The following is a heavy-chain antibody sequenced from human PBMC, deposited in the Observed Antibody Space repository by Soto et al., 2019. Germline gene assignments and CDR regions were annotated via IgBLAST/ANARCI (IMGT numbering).Heavy chain of an antibody. CDR3: GRGIVATKTFNY. D-gene: IGHD5-12*01. CDR2: IYYAGST. V-gene: IGHV4-59*08. J-gene: IGHJ4*02. Sequence: PSETLSLTCTFSGGSMISYYWSLIRQPPGRGLEWIGFIYYAGSTKYNPSLNSRVTISVDTSKNQFSLTVTSVTAADTAVYYCGRGIVATKTFNYGGQEPLAPVPS. CDR1: GGSMISYY.